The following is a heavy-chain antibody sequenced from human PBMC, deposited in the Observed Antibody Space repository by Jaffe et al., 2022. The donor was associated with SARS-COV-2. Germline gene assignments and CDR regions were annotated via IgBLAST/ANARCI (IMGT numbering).Heavy chain of an antibody. CDR2: MFLSGDG. V-gene: IGHV4-61*02. CDR1: GGSVAGGSYF. J-gene: IGHJ5*02. CDR3: ARESVALTALDL. Sequence: QVQLQESGPGLVKASQTLSLTCTVSGGSVAGGSYFWTWIRQSAGKGLEWIGRMFLSGDGNYNPSLLSRVTISVDTSKNQVSLELKSVTAADTAIYYCARESVALTALDLWGQGIRVSVSS. D-gene: IGHD2-21*02.